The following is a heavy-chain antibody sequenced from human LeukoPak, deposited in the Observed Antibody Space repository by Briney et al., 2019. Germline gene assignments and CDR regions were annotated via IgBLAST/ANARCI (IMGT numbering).Heavy chain of an antibody. J-gene: IGHJ4*02. V-gene: IGHV3-23*01. CDR1: GFTFSSYA. D-gene: IGHD2-21*01. CDR2: ISGSGGST. CDR3: ARGLCGGDCYDY. Sequence: GGSLRLSCAASGFTFSSYAMSWVRQAPGKGLEWVSAISGSGGSTYYADSVKGRFTISRDNAKNSLYLQMNSLRAEDTAVYYCARGLCGGDCYDYWGQGTLVTVSS.